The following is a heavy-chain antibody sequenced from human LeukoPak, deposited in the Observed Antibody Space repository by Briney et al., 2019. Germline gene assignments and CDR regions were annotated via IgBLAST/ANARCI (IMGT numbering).Heavy chain of an antibody. Sequence: GASLEISCQGSGYIFTSYWIGWGRQLPGKGLEWMEIIYPGDSDTRYSPSFQGQVTISADKSNSTAYLQWSSLKASVTAMYYCASQGSYGDYNHYYYYYMDVWGKGTTVTVSS. CDR3: ASQGSYGDYNHYYYYYMDV. V-gene: IGHV5-51*01. D-gene: IGHD4-17*01. J-gene: IGHJ6*03. CDR1: GYIFTSYW. CDR2: IYPGDSDT.